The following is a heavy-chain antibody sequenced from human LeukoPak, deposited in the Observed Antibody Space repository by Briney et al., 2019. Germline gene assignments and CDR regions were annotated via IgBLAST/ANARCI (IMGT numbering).Heavy chain of an antibody. V-gene: IGHV3-7*01. J-gene: IGHJ4*02. CDR1: GFSFTANW. CDR3: AQEGN. Sequence: GGSLRLTCVASGFSFTANWMSWVRQAPGKGPEWVASIKEDGSEKYYGDSVSGRFTISRDNAKNSLYLQMNSLRVEDTAVYYCAQEGNWGQGTLVTVSS. CDR2: IKEDGSEK.